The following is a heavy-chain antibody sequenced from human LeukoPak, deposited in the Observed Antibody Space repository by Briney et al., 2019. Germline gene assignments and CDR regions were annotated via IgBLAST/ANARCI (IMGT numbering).Heavy chain of an antibody. V-gene: IGHV1-24*01. J-gene: IGHJ3*02. Sequence: ASVTVSFKASGYTFTIYYMHWVRQAPGQGLEGMGGFDPEDGETIYAQKFQGRVTMTEDTSTDTAYMELSSLRSEDTAVYYCATAIRGSYRDDAFDIWGQGTMVTVSS. CDR3: ATAIRGSYRDDAFDI. CDR2: FDPEDGET. CDR1: GYTFTIYY. D-gene: IGHD1-26*01.